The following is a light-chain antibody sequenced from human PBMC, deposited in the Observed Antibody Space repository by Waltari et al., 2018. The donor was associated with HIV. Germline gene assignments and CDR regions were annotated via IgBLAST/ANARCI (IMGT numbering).Light chain of an antibody. CDR1: QTVSSNY. V-gene: IGKV3-20*01. CDR2: GAS. J-gene: IGKJ2*01. Sequence: EIVLTQSPGTLSLSPGERATLSCWASQTVSSNYLAWYQQTPGQAPRLLIYGASSKAADIPDRFSGSGSGTVFTLTSSRLEPEEFAVYYCQQYGGSPLYTFGQGTKLEIK. CDR3: QQYGGSPLYT.